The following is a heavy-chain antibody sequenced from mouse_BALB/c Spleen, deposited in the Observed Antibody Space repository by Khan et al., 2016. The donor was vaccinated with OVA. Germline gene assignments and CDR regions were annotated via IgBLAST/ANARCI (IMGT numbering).Heavy chain of an antibody. CDR1: GYTFTTAG. CDR3: ARGGAAYYRNDACAMDY. D-gene: IGHD2-14*01. J-gene: IGHJ4*01. CDR2: INTHSGVP. Sequence: LVESGPELKKPGETVRISCKASGYTFTTAGIQWVQKLPGKGLKWIGWINTHSGVPKYAEDFKGRFAFSLEISVSTAYLQITNLKNEDTATYVWARGGAAYYRNDACAMDYWGQGTSVTVSS. V-gene: IGHV9-4*02.